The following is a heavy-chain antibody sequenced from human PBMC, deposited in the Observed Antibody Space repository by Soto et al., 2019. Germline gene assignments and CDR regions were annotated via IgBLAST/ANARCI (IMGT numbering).Heavy chain of an antibody. J-gene: IGHJ4*02. CDR2: IVSNGGE. Sequence: GAGPTPVNPTQTLPLALIVSDFSLPNARMGVGWVRQPAGKAKEWLEHIVSNGGESYRTSLKSRLTISKDTSKSQVVLTMSNMDPVDKATYYCARLSALVLTGVYYFAYWGQGTQVTVSS. CDR1: DFSLPNARMG. D-gene: IGHD3-9*01. V-gene: IGHV2-26*01. CDR3: ARLSALVLTGVYYFAY.